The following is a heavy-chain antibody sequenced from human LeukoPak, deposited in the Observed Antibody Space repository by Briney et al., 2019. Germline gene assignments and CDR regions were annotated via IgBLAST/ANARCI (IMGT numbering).Heavy chain of an antibody. V-gene: IGHV3-30*03. D-gene: IGHD3-22*01. CDR3: ARESGAAYYYDSSGYYPNWSDP. J-gene: IGHJ5*02. CDR2: ISYDGSNK. Sequence: GGSLRLSCAASGFTFSSYGMHWVRQAPGKGLEWVAVISYDGSNKYYVDSVKGRFTISRDNSKNTLYLQMNSLRAEDTAVYYCARESGAAYYYDSSGYYPNWSDPWGQGTLVTVSS. CDR1: GFTFSSYG.